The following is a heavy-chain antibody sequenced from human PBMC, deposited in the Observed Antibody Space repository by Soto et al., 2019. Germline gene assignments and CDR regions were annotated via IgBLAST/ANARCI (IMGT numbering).Heavy chain of an antibody. CDR1: GFSISGYT. Sequence: PGGSLRHSCAAAGFSISGYTMHWVRQAPGKGLEWVAVLSRDGNNRYYADSVKGRFTVSRDNAKNTLYLQMNSLGADDTAVYYCARSQWPHTFDYWGQGTLVTVS. D-gene: IGHD6-19*01. CDR2: LSRDGNNR. V-gene: IGHV3-30*07. J-gene: IGHJ4*02. CDR3: ARSQWPHTFDY.